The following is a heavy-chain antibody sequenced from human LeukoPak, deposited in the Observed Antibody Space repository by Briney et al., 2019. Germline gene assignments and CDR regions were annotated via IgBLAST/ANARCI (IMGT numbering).Heavy chain of an antibody. J-gene: IGHJ3*02. CDR2: ITGDGGTT. Sequence: GGSLRLSCAASGFTFDDYAMHWVRQVPGKGLQWVSLITGDGGTTYYSDSVKGRFTISRENKKNSLFLQMHSLRTEDTALYYCAKDKDYDSSGYSDAFDIWGQGTMVTVSS. D-gene: IGHD3-22*01. CDR1: GFTFDDYA. CDR3: AKDKDYDSSGYSDAFDI. V-gene: IGHV3-43*02.